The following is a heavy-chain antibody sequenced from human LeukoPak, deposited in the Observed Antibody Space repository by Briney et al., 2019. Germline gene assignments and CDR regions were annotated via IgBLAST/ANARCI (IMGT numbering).Heavy chain of an antibody. J-gene: IGHJ4*02. CDR2: IIPIFGTA. CDR1: GGTFSSEA. D-gene: IGHD2-15*01. Sequence: SVKVSCKASGGTFSSEAISWVRQAPGQGLEWMGGIIPIFGTANYAQKFQGRVTITTDESTTTAYMEVSSLRSEDTAVYYCGRKAGDCGGGSCYSIDYWGQGTLVTVSS. CDR3: GRKAGDCGGGSCYSIDY. V-gene: IGHV1-69*05.